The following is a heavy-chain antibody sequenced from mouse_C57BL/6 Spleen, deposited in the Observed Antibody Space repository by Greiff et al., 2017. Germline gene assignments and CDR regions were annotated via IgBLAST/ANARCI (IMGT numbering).Heavy chain of an antibody. CDR1: GFTFSSYA. CDR3: TSLYYYGSRNYFDY. Sequence: EVQLVESGEGLVKPGGSLKLSCAASGFTFSSYAMSWVRQTPEKRLEWVAYISSGGDYIYYADTVKGRFTISRDNARNTLYLQMSSLKSEDTAMYYCTSLYYYGSRNYFDYWGQGTTLTVSS. V-gene: IGHV5-9-1*02. J-gene: IGHJ2*01. CDR2: ISSGGDYI. D-gene: IGHD1-1*01.